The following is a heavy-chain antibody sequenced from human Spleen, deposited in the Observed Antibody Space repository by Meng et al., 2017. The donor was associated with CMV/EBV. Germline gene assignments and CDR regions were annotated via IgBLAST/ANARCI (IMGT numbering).Heavy chain of an antibody. CDR2: ISSSGSTI. CDR3: AGERWLQIKADQYYYYYGMDV. J-gene: IGHJ6*02. CDR1: GFIFSTYA. Sequence: GESLKISCAASGFIFSTYAMSWVRQAPGKGLEWVSYISSSGSTIYYADSVKGRFTISRDNAKNSLYLQMNSLRAEDTAVYYCAGERWLQIKADQYYYYYGMDVWGQGTTVTVSS. V-gene: IGHV3-48*04. D-gene: IGHD5-24*01.